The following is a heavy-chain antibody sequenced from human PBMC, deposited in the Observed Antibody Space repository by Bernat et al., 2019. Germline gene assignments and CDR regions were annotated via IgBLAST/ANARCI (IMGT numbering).Heavy chain of an antibody. CDR2: ISSSGSTI. CDR1: GFTFSDYY. D-gene: IGHD6-19*01. CDR3: ARDFPFHSRGWNYHYYMDV. Sequence: QVQLVESGGGLVKPGGSLRLSCAASGFTFSDYYMSWIRQAPGKGLEWVSYISSSGSTINYADSVKGRFTISRDDTKKSLYLQMNTLRAEDTAVYYCARDFPFHSRGWNYHYYMDVWGEGTAVTVSS. V-gene: IGHV3-11*01. J-gene: IGHJ6*03.